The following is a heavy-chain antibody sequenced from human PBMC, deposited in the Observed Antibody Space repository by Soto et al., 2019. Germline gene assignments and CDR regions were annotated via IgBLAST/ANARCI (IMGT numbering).Heavy chain of an antibody. CDR2: INHSGST. CDR3: ARRRGSSDLYPYYFDY. Sequence: PSETLSLTCAVYGGSFSGYYWSWIRQPPGKGLEWIGEINHSGSTNYNPSLKSRVTMSVDTSKNQFSLKLSSVTAADTAVYYCARRRGSSDLYPYYFDYWGQGTLVTVSS. D-gene: IGHD3-16*01. CDR1: GGSFSGYY. J-gene: IGHJ4*02. V-gene: IGHV4-34*01.